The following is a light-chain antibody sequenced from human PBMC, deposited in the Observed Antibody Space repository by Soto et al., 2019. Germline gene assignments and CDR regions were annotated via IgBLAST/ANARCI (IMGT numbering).Light chain of an antibody. CDR2: DVS. CDR3: SSYTSSSTLA. CDR1: SSDVGGYNY. J-gene: IGLJ2*01. V-gene: IGLV2-14*01. Sequence: QSALTQPASVSGSPGQSITISCTGASSDVGGYNYVSWYQQHPGKAPKLMIYDVSNRPSGVSNRFSGSKSGNTASLTISGLKAEDEAVYYCSSYTSSSTLAFGGGTKLTVL.